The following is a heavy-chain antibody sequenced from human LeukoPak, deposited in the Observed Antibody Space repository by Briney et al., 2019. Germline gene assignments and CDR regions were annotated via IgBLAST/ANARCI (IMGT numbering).Heavy chain of an antibody. CDR3: AGLEGRYSTDWFYFFGY. CDR2: MYLGGTT. Sequence: SGTLSLTCIVSGGSISSLNLWSWLRQPPGKGLEWIGEMYLGGTTNFNPSLKSRVTILIDKSKNQLSLQLTSVTAADTAVYYCAGLEGRYSTDWFYFFGYWGQGALVTVSS. J-gene: IGHJ4*02. CDR1: GGSISSLNL. V-gene: IGHV4-4*02. D-gene: IGHD6-19*01.